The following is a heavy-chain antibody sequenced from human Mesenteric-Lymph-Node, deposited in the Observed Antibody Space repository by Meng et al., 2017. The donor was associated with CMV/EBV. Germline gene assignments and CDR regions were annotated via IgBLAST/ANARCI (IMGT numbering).Heavy chain of an antibody. Sequence: GGSLRLSCAASGFTFSSYEMNWVRQAPGKGLEWVSYISSSGSTIYYADSVKGRFTISRDNAKNSLYLQMNSLRAEDTAVYYCAREDIVVVPAAMDYYYGMDVWGQGTTVTVSS. V-gene: IGHV3-48*03. CDR3: AREDIVVVPAAMDYYYGMDV. D-gene: IGHD2-2*01. J-gene: IGHJ6*02. CDR1: GFTFSSYE. CDR2: ISSSGSTI.